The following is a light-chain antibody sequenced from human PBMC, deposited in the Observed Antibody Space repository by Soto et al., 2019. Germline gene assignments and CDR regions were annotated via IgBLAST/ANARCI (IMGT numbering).Light chain of an antibody. J-gene: IGKJ2*01. CDR1: QSISSY. V-gene: IGKV1-39*01. Sequence: DIQMTQSPSSLSASVGDRVTITCRASQSISSYLNWYQQKPGKAPKLLIYAASSLQSGVPSRFSGSGSGTDFTLTISSLQPEDFATYYCQQSYSTPYTFGQETMLEIK. CDR3: QQSYSTPYT. CDR2: AAS.